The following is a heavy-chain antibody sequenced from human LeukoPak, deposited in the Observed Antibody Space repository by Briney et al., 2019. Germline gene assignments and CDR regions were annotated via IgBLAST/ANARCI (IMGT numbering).Heavy chain of an antibody. CDR2: ISTSSRCL. D-gene: IGHD6-19*01. CDR1: GFTFSSYT. CDR3: ARGRVGQWRVDAFDI. J-gene: IGHJ3*02. Sequence: PWGSLRLSCAASGFTFSSYTMNGVRQAPGKGLEGVSSISTSSRCLYYAASVKGRFTISIDNAKNSLYLQMNSLRAEDTAVYYCARGRVGQWRVDAFDIWGQGTMVTVPS. V-gene: IGHV3-21*01.